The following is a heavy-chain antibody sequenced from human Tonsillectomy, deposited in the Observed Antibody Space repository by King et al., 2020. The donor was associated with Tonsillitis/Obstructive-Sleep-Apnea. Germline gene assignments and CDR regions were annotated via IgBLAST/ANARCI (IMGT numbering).Heavy chain of an antibody. CDR1: GYTFTSYG. D-gene: IGHD3-10*01. CDR3: ARRTMVQGVHYEYFDY. V-gene: IGHV1-18*01. CDR2: ISAYNGNT. Sequence: QLVQSGAEVKKPGASVKVSCKASGYTFTSYGISWVRQAPGQGLEWMGWISAYNGNTNYAQKFQDRVTMTTDTSTRTAYMEVRSLRSDDTAVYYCARRTMVQGVHYEYFDYWGQGTLVTVSS. J-gene: IGHJ4*02.